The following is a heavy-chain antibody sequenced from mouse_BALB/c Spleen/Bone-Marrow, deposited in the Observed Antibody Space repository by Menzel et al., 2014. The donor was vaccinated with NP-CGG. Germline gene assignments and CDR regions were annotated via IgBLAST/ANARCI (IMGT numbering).Heavy chain of an antibody. D-gene: IGHD2-3*01. CDR3: GRLGYYGRFVY. J-gene: IGHJ3*01. V-gene: IGHV4-1*02. CDR1: GFEFSGFW. Sequence: EVKLVESGGGLVQPGGSLKLSCAASGFEFSGFWMGWVRQAPGKGLEWIGEINPDSNTINYTPSLKDRFIISRDNTKNTLYLQMSKVRSEDTALYCCGRLGYYGRFVYWGQGTLVTVSA. CDR2: INPDSNTI.